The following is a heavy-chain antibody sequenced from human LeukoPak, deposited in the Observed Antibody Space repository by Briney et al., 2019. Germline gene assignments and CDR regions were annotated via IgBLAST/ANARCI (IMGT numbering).Heavy chain of an antibody. D-gene: IGHD3-22*01. CDR1: GGSISSSSYY. V-gene: IGHV4-39*07. Sequence: SETLSLTCTVSGGSISSSSYYWGWIRQPPGKGLEWIGSIYYSGSTYYNPSLKSRVTISVDTSKNQFSLKLSSVTAADTAVYYCARDLRITMIVVVGFDPWGQGTLVTVSS. CDR3: ARDLRITMIVVVGFDP. J-gene: IGHJ5*02. CDR2: IYYSGST.